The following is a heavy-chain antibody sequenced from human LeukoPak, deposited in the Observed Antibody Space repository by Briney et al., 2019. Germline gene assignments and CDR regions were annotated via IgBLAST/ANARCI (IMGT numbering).Heavy chain of an antibody. CDR1: GFTFSSYS. J-gene: IGHJ4*02. CDR3: ARDGDGYSEGYFDY. D-gene: IGHD5-24*01. Sequence: GGSLRLSCAASGFTFSSYSMNWVHQAPGKGLEWVSSISSSSSYIYYADSVKGRFTISRDNAKNSLYLQMNSLRAEDTAVYYCARDGDGYSEGYFDYWGQGTLVTVSS. V-gene: IGHV3-21*01. CDR2: ISSSSSYI.